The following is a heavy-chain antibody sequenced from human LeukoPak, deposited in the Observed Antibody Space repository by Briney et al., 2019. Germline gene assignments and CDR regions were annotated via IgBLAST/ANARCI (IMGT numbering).Heavy chain of an antibody. J-gene: IGHJ4*02. V-gene: IGHV3-21*01. D-gene: IGHD4-17*01. CDR2: ISSSSSYI. CDR3: ARDRWEDEYGDYAY. CDR1: GFTFSDYS. Sequence: GGSLRLSCAASGFTFSDYSMNWVRQAPGKGLEWVSSISSSSSYIYSADSVKGRLTISRDNAKSSLYLQMNSLRVEDTAVYYCARDRWEDEYGDYAYWGQGTLVTVSS.